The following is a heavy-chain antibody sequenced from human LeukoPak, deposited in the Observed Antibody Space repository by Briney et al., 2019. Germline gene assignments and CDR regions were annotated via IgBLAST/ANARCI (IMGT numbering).Heavy chain of an antibody. V-gene: IGHV1-69*05. CDR3: ARADSGLRVNWFDP. CDR1: GGTFSSYA. J-gene: IGHJ5*02. D-gene: IGHD5-12*01. Sequence: SVKVSCKASGGTFSSYAISWVRQAPGQGLEWMGRIIPIFGTANYAQKFQGRVTITTDESTSTAYMELSSLRSEDTAVYYCARADSGLRVNWFDPWGQGTLVTVSS. CDR2: IIPIFGTA.